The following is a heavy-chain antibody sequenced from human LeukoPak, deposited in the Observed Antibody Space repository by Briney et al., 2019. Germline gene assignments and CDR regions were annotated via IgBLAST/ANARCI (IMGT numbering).Heavy chain of an antibody. CDR3: VRQPYTSGAYYFDY. J-gene: IGHJ4*02. V-gene: IGHV4-59*08. CDR2: IFHTGSA. Sequence: SETLSLTCTVSGGSISGYYWSWIRHRPGKGLEWIGYIFHTGSANYNPSPKSRATMTVDTSKNQFSLRLSSVTAADTAVYYCVRQPYTSGAYYFDYWGQGTLVTVSS. CDR1: GGSISGYY. D-gene: IGHD2-8*01.